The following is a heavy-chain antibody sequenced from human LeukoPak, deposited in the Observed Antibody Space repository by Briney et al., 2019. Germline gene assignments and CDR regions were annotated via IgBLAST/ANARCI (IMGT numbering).Heavy chain of an antibody. CDR3: ARNYYDSSGLLL. J-gene: IGHJ4*02. Sequence: ASVKVSCKASGYTFTSYDINWVRQAAGQGLEWMGKVDPNTGNTAYSQKFQGRVTMTRSTSITTAYMELSSLRSEDTAVYYSARNYYDSSGLLLWGQGTLVTVSS. V-gene: IGHV1-8*01. CDR2: VDPNTGNT. CDR1: GYTFTSYD. D-gene: IGHD3-22*01.